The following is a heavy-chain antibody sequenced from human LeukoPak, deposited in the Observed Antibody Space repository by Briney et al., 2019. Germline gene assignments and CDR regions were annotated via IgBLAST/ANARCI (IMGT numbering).Heavy chain of an antibody. Sequence: GRSLRLSCAASGFTFDDYAMHWVRQAPGKGLEWVSGISWNSGSIGYADSVKGRFTISRDNAKNSLYLQMNSLRAEDMALYYCAKDMRATGDDAFDIWGQGTMVTVSS. J-gene: IGHJ3*02. CDR3: AKDMRATGDDAFDI. CDR1: GFTFDDYA. V-gene: IGHV3-9*03. D-gene: IGHD7-27*01. CDR2: ISWNSGSI.